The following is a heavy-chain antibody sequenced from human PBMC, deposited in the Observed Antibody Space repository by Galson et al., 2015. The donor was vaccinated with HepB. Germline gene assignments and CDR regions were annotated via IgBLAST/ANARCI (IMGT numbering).Heavy chain of an antibody. Sequence: ETLSLTCAVSGGSISSSNWWSWVRQPPGKGLEWIGEIYHSGSTNYNPSLKSRVTISVDKSKNQFSLKLSSVTAADTAVYYCARLAFRESDYYYYYMDVWGKGTTVTVSS. J-gene: IGHJ6*03. V-gene: IGHV4-4*02. CDR3: ARLAFRESDYYYYYMDV. CDR1: GGSISSSNW. D-gene: IGHD3-10*01. CDR2: IYHSGST.